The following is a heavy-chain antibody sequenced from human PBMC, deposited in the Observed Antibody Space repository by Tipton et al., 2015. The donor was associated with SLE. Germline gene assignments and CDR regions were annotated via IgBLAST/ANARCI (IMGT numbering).Heavy chain of an antibody. CDR1: GYSISSGYY. D-gene: IGHD6-13*01. V-gene: IGHV4-38-2*02. CDR3: ASIIAAAVDY. CDR2: IYHSGST. Sequence: TLSLTCTVSGYSISSGYYWGWIRQPPGKGLEWIGSIYHSGSTYYNPSLKSRVTISVDTSKNQFSLKLSSVTAADTAVYYCASIIAAAVDYWGQGTLVTVSS. J-gene: IGHJ4*02.